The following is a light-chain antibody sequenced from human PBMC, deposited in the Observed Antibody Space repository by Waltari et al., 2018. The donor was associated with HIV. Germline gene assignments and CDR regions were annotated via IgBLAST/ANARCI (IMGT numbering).Light chain of an antibody. CDR2: KDS. CDR1: ALPKQY. Sequence: SYELTQPPSVSVSPGQTARITCSGGALPKQYAFWYQQKAGQAPVVVIYKDSERPSGIPERFSGSSSGTTVTLTISGVQAEDEADYYCQSSDISRVFGGGTKLTVL. V-gene: IGLV3-25*03. CDR3: QSSDISRV. J-gene: IGLJ3*02.